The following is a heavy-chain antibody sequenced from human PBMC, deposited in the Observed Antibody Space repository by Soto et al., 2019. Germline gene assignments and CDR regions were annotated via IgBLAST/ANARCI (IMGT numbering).Heavy chain of an antibody. D-gene: IGHD3-3*01. CDR2: ISSSSSYI. Sequence: GGSLRLSCAASGFTFSSYSMNWVRQAPGKGLEWVSSISSSSSYIYYADSVKGRFTISRDNAKNSLFLQMNSLRAEDTAVYYCARDTIFAVVSGGHYYYYMDVWGKGTTVTVSS. CDR3: ARDTIFAVVSGGHYYYYMDV. V-gene: IGHV3-21*01. CDR1: GFTFSSYS. J-gene: IGHJ6*03.